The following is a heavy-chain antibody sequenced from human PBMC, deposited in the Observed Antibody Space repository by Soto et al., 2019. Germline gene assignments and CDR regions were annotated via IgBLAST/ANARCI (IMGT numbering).Heavy chain of an antibody. V-gene: IGHV1-18*04. CDR3: ARASLKIFGAPYGMYV. J-gene: IGHJ6*02. CDR1: GYPFTRYS. CDR2: ISGYNGDT. Sequence: ASVKVSCKASGYPFTRYSIRWVRQAPGQGLEWMGWISGYNGDTVYSKNFQGRLTMTIDTSTTTASMELRSLRSDDTAVYYCARASLKIFGAPYGMYVWGQGTSATVYS. D-gene: IGHD3-3*01.